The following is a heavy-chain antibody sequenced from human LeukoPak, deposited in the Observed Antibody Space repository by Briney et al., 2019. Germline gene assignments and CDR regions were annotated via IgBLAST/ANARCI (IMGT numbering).Heavy chain of an antibody. J-gene: IGHJ4*02. D-gene: IGHD6-13*01. CDR3: AKTGIAAGYYFDY. V-gene: IGHV3-30*18. CDR1: GFTFSSYG. Sequence: GGSLRLFCAASGFTFSSYGMHWVRQAPGKGLEWVAVISYDGSNKYYADSVKGRFTISRDNSKNTLYLQMNSLRAEDTAVYYCAKTGIAAGYYFDYWGQGTLVTVSS. CDR2: ISYDGSNK.